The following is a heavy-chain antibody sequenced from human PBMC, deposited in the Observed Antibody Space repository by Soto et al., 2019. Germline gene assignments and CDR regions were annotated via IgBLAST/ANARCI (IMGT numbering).Heavy chain of an antibody. Sequence: QVQLQESGPGLVKSSETLSLTCSVSGDSSSTYYWGWIRQPPGQGLKWIGYIYYSGRSNHNPSLKSRLIISGDASKNQVSLKLTSVTAADTAVYYCARSYCADSVSCNWFDPWGQGTLVVVSS. D-gene: IGHD2-8*02. CDR3: ARSYCADSVSCNWFDP. J-gene: IGHJ5*02. V-gene: IGHV4-59*01. CDR1: GDSSSTYY. CDR2: IYYSGRS.